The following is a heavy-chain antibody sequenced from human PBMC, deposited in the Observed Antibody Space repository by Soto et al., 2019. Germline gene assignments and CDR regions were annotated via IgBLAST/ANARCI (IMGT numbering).Heavy chain of an antibody. D-gene: IGHD4-17*01. CDR3: ARDRGDYDGYDYYYYMDV. CDR2: INAGNGNT. J-gene: IGHJ6*03. CDR1: GYTFTSYA. V-gene: IGHV1-3*01. Sequence: ASVKVSCKASGYTFTSYAMHWVRQAPGQRLEWMGWINAGNGNTKYSQKFQGRVTITRDTSASTAYMELSSLRSEDTAVYYCARDRGDYDGYDYYYYMDVWGKGTTVTVSS.